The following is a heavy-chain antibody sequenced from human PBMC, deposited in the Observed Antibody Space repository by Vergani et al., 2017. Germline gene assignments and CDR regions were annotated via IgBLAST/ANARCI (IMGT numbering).Heavy chain of an antibody. CDR3: ARDRAYYDCWSGYFPPDY. D-gene: IGHD3-3*01. J-gene: IGHJ4*02. CDR2: IWYDGSNK. CDR1: GFRFSSYG. Sequence: QVQLVESGGGVVQPGRSLRLSCAASGFRFSSYGMNWVRQAPGKGLEWVAVIWYDGSNKYYADSVKGRFTISRDNSKNTLYLQMSSLRAEDTAVYYCARDRAYYDCWSGYFPPDYWGQGTLVTVSS. V-gene: IGHV3-33*01.